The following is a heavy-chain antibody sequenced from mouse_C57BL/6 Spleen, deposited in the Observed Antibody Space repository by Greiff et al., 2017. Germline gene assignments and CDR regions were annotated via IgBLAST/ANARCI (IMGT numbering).Heavy chain of an antibody. CDR1: GYTFTSYW. V-gene: IGHV1-64*01. CDR3: AREGSLHWYFDV. D-gene: IGHD1-1*01. CDR2: IHPNSGST. Sequence: VQLQQPGAELVKPGASVKLSCKASGYTFTSYWMHWVKQRPGQGLEWIGMIHPNSGSTNYNEKFKSKATLTVDKSSSTAYMQLSSLTSEDSAVYYGAREGSLHWYFDVWGTGTTVTVSS. J-gene: IGHJ1*03.